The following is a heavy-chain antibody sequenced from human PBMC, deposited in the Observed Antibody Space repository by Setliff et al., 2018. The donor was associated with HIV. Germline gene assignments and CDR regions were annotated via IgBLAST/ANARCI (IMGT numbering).Heavy chain of an antibody. CDR1: GGSISIGDYY. CDR2: ISYSGST. CDR3: ASALRFGPTDSTSFVDS. J-gene: IGHJ4*02. Sequence: TLSLTCTVSGGSISIGDYYWSWIRQPPGKGLEWIGYISYSGSTYYNPSLKSRVAISVDTPKNQFSLKLSSVTAADTAMYYCASALRFGPTDSTSFVDSWGQGTLVTVSS. V-gene: IGHV4-30-4*08. D-gene: IGHD5-12*01.